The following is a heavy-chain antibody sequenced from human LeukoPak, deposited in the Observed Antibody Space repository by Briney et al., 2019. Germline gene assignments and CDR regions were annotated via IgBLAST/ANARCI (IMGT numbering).Heavy chain of an antibody. CDR1: GYTFTSYD. Sequence: ASVKVSCKASGYTFTSYDINWVRQATGQGLEWMGWMNPNSGNTGYAQKFQGRVTMTRNTSISTAYMELSSLRSEDTAVYYCARGIHSSSSPDHYYYYYMDVWGKGTTVTVSS. D-gene: IGHD6-6*01. CDR2: MNPNSGNT. V-gene: IGHV1-8*01. CDR3: ARGIHSSSSPDHYYYYYMDV. J-gene: IGHJ6*03.